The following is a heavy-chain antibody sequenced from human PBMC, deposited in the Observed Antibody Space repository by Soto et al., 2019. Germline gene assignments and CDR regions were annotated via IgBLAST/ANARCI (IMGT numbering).Heavy chain of an antibody. CDR1: GDSFSSYA. Sequence: QVQLVQSGAELKKPGSSVRVSCKISGDSFSSYAISWVRQAPGEGLEWVGGIIPIFETANYAQKVQDKVTITAVESTTTAYMEVTRLRPEDTAIFYCAASDSSSWQHDYWGQGTLITV. CDR2: IIPIFETA. J-gene: IGHJ4*02. D-gene: IGHD6-13*01. CDR3: AASDSSSWQHDY. V-gene: IGHV1-69*01.